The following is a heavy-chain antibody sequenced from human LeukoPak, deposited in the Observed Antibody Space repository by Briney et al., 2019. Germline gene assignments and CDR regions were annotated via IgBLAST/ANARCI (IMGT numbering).Heavy chain of an antibody. J-gene: IGHJ4*02. CDR3: AWYSGSYLVDY. D-gene: IGHD1-26*01. V-gene: IGHV3-53*01. CDR2: IYSGGST. CDR1: GFTVSSNY. Sequence: GGSLRLSCAASGFTVSSNYMSWVRQAPGKGLEWVSVIYSGGSTYYADSVKGRFTISRDNSKNTLYLQMNSLRAEDTAVYYCAWYSGSYLVDYWGQGTLVTVSS.